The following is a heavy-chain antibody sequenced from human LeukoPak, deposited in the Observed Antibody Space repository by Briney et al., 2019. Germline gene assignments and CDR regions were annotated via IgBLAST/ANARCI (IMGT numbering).Heavy chain of an antibody. V-gene: IGHV4-39*01. CDR3: ARQGPYCDGDCYRDAFNI. D-gene: IGHD2-21*01. J-gene: IGHJ3*02. CDR1: GGSISSSSYY. Sequence: NPSETLSLTCTVSGGSISSSSYYWGWIRQPPGKGLEWIGSIYYSGSTYYNPSLKSRVTISVDTSKNQFSLKLSSVTAADTAMYYCARQGPYCDGDCYRDAFNIWGQGTMVTVSS. CDR2: IYYSGST.